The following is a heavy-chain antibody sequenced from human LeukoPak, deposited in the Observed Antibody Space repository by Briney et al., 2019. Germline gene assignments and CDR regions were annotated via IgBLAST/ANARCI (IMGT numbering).Heavy chain of an antibody. CDR1: GFTVSSNY. V-gene: IGHV3-53*01. CDR2: IYSGGST. CDR3: ARDTYYYGSGPDAFDI. Sequence: GGSLRLSCAASGFTVSSNYMSWVRQAPGKGLEWVSVIYSGGSTYYADSVKGRFTISRDNSKNTLYLQMNSLRAEDTAVYYCARDTYYYGSGPDAFDIWGQGTMVTVSS. J-gene: IGHJ3*02. D-gene: IGHD3-10*01.